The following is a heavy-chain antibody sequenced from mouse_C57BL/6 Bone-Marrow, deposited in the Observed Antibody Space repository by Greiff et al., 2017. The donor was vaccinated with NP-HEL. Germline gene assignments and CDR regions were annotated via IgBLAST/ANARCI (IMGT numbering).Heavy chain of an antibody. J-gene: IGHJ1*03. CDR3: TTSRDCYWYFDV. D-gene: IGHD2-13*01. V-gene: IGHV14-4*01. CDR1: GFNIKDDY. Sequence: EVQLQQSGAELVRPGASVKLSCTASGFNIKDDYMHWVKQRPEQGLEWVGWIDPENGDTEYASKFQGKATITADTSSNTAYLQLSSLTSDDTAVYYWTTSRDCYWYFDVWGTGTTVTVSS. CDR2: IDPENGDT.